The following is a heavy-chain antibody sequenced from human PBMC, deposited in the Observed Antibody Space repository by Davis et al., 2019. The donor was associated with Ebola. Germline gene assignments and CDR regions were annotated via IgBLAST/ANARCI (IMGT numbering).Heavy chain of an antibody. J-gene: IGHJ6*02. CDR2: ISSSGSTI. CDR3: AKDGGYCSGGSCLLYYYYGMDV. CDR1: GFTFSDYY. D-gene: IGHD2-15*01. V-gene: IGHV3-11*04. Sequence: GESLKISCAASGFTFSDYYMSWIRQAPGKGLEWVSYISSSGSTIYYADSVKGRFTISRDNSKNTLYLQMNSLRAEDTAVYYCAKDGGYCSGGSCLLYYYYGMDVWGQGTTVTVSS.